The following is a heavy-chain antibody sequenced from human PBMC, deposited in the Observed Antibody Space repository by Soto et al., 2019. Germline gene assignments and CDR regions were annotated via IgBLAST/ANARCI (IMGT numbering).Heavy chain of an antibody. J-gene: IGHJ4*02. CDR1: GYTFTHFY. Sequence: VRLEQSGAEVKKPGDSVKVSCKASGYTFTHFYITWVRQAPGQGLEGMGAISAHNFNTKYAQKFRGRVTLTTEKSTNTAYMDLRSLTSDDTAVYYCARDEGGYDILTGYYKAHHFDYWGQGVPVTVSS. V-gene: IGHV1-18*01. CDR3: ARDEGGYDILTGYYKAHHFDY. CDR2: ISAHNFNT. D-gene: IGHD3-9*01.